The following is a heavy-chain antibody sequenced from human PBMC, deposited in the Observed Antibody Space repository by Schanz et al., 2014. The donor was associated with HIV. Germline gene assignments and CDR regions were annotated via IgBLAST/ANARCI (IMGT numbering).Heavy chain of an antibody. Sequence: QVQLVESGGGVVQPGRSLRLSCVASGFTFSTYVMHWVRQAPGKGLEWVAIIWFDGSNKYYADSVRGRFTISRDNSKNTLYLQMNSLRAEDTAVYYCVRGLLFQGFFDSWGQGALVTVSS. V-gene: IGHV3-33*01. CDR2: IWFDGSNK. CDR3: VRGLLFQGFFDS. D-gene: IGHD3-10*01. J-gene: IGHJ4*02. CDR1: GFTFSTYV.